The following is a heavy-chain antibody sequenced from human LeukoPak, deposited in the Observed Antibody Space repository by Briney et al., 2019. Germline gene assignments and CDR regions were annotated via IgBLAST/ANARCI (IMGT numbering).Heavy chain of an antibody. V-gene: IGHV3-49*04. CDR3: SRSPGVAATRVDF. Sequence: GGSLRLSCTGSGFTFGDYAMSWVRQAPGKGLEWVGFIIRMTYIRVTAHAASVKRRFTISRDDSKSFAYLQMNSLKTEDTAVYYCSRSPGVAATRVDFWGQGTLVTVS. CDR1: GFTFGDYA. D-gene: IGHD2-15*01. J-gene: IGHJ4*02. CDR2: IIRMTYIRVT.